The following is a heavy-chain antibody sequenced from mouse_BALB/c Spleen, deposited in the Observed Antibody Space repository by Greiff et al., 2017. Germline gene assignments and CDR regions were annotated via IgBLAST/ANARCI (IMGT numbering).Heavy chain of an antibody. CDR2: ISSGSSTI. D-gene: IGHD1-1*02. V-gene: IGHV5-17*02. CDR3: ARRDYLYAMDY. Sequence: EVKVVESGGGLVQPGGSRKLSCAASGFTFSSFGMHWVRQAPEKGLEWVAYISSGSSTIYYADTVKGRFTISRDNPKNTLFLQMTSLRSEDTAMYYCARRDYLYAMDYWGQGTSVTVSS. J-gene: IGHJ4*01. CDR1: GFTFSSFG.